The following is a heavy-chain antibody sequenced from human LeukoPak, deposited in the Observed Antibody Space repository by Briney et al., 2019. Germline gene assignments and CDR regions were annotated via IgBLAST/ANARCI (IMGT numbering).Heavy chain of an antibody. Sequence: GGSLRLSCAASGFTFSSYAMSWVRQAPGKGLEWVSAISGSGGSTYYANSVKGRFSISRDNSKNTLFLQMNSLRAEDTAVYYCARLTPAAGRLYFVDWGPGTLVTVSS. V-gene: IGHV3-23*01. D-gene: IGHD6-13*01. CDR2: ISGSGGST. CDR3: ARLTPAAGRLYFVD. CDR1: GFTFSSYA. J-gene: IGHJ4*02.